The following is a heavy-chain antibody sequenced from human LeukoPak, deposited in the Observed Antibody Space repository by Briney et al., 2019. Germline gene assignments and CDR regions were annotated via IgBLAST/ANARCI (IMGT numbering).Heavy chain of an antibody. CDR1: GSTFSTSW. CDR3: AKSIDS. CDR2: ISPDGSAT. J-gene: IGHJ4*02. Sequence: QPGGSLRLSCETSGSTFSTSWMAWVRQAPGKGLEWVANISPDGSATSYVDSVRGRFTISRDNAKSSLHLQMYSLRADDTAVYYCAKSIDSWGQGTLVTVSS. V-gene: IGHV3-7*01.